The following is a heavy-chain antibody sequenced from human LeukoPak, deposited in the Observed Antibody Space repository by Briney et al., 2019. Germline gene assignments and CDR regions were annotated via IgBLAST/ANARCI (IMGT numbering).Heavy chain of an antibody. D-gene: IGHD3-22*01. CDR3: ARSSYGGYYDSSGYYGY. Sequence: SETLSLTCTVSGGSISSGGYYWSWIRQHPGKGLEWIGYIYYSGSTNYNPSLKSRVTISVDTSKNQFSLKLSSVTAADTAVYYCARSSYGGYYDSSGYYGYWGQGTLVTVSS. CDR1: GGSISSGGYY. CDR2: IYYSGST. J-gene: IGHJ4*02. V-gene: IGHV4-61*08.